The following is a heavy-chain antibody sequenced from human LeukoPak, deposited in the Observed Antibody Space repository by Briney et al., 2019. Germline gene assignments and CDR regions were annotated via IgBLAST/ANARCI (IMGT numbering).Heavy chain of an antibody. D-gene: IGHD5-18*01. J-gene: IGHJ3*02. CDR1: GFTFSDYY. CDR2: ISSGDNTI. CDR3: ATVRDTAMGDAFDI. Sequence: EGSLRLSCAASGFTFSDYYMSWIRQAPGKGLEWVSYISSGDNTIYYADSVKGRFTISRDNAKNSLYLQMNSLRAEDTAVYYCATVRDTAMGDAFDIWGQGTMVTVSS. V-gene: IGHV3-11*01.